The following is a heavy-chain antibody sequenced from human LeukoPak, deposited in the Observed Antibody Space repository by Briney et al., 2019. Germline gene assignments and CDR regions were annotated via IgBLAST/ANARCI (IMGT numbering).Heavy chain of an antibody. V-gene: IGHV1-46*01. CDR1: GYTFTSYY. CDR2: INPSGGST. Sequence: ASVKVSCKASGYTFTSYYMHWVRQAPGQGLEWMGIINPSGGSTSYAQKFQGRVTMTRDMSTSTVYMELSSLRSEDTAVYYCARGGGISCGGGCYSGKQYYFDYWGQGTLVTVSS. J-gene: IGHJ4*02. CDR3: ARGGGISCGGGCYSGKQYYFDY. D-gene: IGHD2-21*02.